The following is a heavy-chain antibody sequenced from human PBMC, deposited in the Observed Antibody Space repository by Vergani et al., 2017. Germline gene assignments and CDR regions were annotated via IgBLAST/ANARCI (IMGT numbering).Heavy chain of an antibody. Sequence: EVQLVESGGGLVQPGGSLRLSCAASGFTFSSYSMNWVRQAPGKGLEWVSYISSSSSTIYYADSVKGRFTISRDNAKNSLYLQMNSLRAEDTAVDYCARDPSGYDLIVFQHWGQGTLVTVSS. CDR1: GFTFSSYS. CDR2: ISSSSSTI. D-gene: IGHD5-12*01. CDR3: ARDPSGYDLIVFQH. J-gene: IGHJ1*01. V-gene: IGHV3-48*01.